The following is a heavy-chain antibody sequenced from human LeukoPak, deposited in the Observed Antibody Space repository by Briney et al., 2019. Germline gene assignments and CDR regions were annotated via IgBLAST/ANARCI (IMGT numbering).Heavy chain of an antibody. D-gene: IGHD6-19*01. Sequence: SVKVSCKASGYTFTSYAMHWVRQAPGQRLEWMGWINAGNGNTKYSQKFQGRVTITRDTSASAAYMELSSLRSEDTAVYYCARDRRLAHNWFDPWGQGTLVTVSS. CDR3: ARDRRLAHNWFDP. CDR2: INAGNGNT. CDR1: GYTFTSYA. V-gene: IGHV1-3*01. J-gene: IGHJ5*02.